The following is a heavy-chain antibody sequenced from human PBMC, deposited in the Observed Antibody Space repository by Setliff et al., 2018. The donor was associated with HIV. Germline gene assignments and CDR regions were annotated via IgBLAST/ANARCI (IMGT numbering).Heavy chain of an antibody. D-gene: IGHD2-15*01. CDR2: THPGDSDT. CDR3: ARLGGICSGGSCTALAYTMDV. J-gene: IGHJ6*02. Sequence: GESLKISCKGSGYSFSSYWIGWARQMPGKGLEWMGITHPGDSDTRYSPSFQGQVTISADKSISTAYLQCSSLKASDTAMYYCARLGGICSGGSCTALAYTMDVWGQGTTVTVSS. CDR1: GYSFSSYW. V-gene: IGHV5-51*01.